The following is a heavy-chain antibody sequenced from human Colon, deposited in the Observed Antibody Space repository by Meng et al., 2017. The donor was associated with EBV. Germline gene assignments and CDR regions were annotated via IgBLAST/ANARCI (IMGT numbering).Heavy chain of an antibody. CDR2: ISAYNGNT. V-gene: IGHV1-18*01. D-gene: IGHD5-12*01. J-gene: IGHJ5*02. CDR1: GYTFTSYA. CDR3: ARNRPRGVATGANWFDP. Sequence: QVVQSGSELKKPGASVKGSCKASGYTFTSYAMNWVRQAPGQGLEWMGWISAYNGNTNYAQKLQGRVTMTTDTSTSTAYMELRSLRSDDTAVYYCARNRPRGVATGANWFDPWGQGTLVTVSS.